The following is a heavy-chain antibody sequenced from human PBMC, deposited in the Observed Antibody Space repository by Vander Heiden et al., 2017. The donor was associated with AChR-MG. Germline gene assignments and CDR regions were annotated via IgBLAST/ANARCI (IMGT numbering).Heavy chain of an antibody. Sequence: EVQLLESGGGLVQPGGSLRLSSAASGFTFSSYAMSWVRQATGKGLEWVSAISGSGGSTYYADSVKGRFTISRDNSKNTLYLQMNSLRAEDTAVYYCATYYDILTGYGNYYFDYWGQGTLVTVSS. CDR3: ATYYDILTGYGNYYFDY. V-gene: IGHV3-23*01. CDR2: ISGSGGST. D-gene: IGHD3-9*01. CDR1: GFTFSSYA. J-gene: IGHJ4*02.